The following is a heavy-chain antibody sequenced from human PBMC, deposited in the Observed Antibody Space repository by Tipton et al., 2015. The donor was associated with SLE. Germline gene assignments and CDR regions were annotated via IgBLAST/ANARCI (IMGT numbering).Heavy chain of an antibody. D-gene: IGHD6-19*01. CDR2: INYSGNT. CDR3: ARARQWLVGDY. V-gene: IGHV4-34*01. Sequence: LRLSCAIYGGSFNGFFWTWIRQPPGKGLEWIAEINYSGNTNYNPSLKSRVTISIDTSKKHFSLRLSSVTAADTAVYYCARARQWLVGDYWGQGTPVIVSS. J-gene: IGHJ4*02. CDR1: GGSFNGFF.